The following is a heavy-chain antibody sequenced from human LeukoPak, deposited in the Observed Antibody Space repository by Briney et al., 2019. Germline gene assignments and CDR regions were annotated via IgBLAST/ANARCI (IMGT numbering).Heavy chain of an antibody. J-gene: IGHJ5*02. CDR3: ARAYYSTDNWFDP. CDR2: IYPGDSDT. Sequence: GESLQISCKGSGYSFTSYWIGWGRPMPGKGVEWMGIIYPGDSDTRYSPSFQGQVTISADKSISTAYLQWSSLKASDTAMYYCARAYYSTDNWFDPWGQGTLVTVSS. V-gene: IGHV5-51*01. CDR1: GYSFTSYW. D-gene: IGHD3-10*01.